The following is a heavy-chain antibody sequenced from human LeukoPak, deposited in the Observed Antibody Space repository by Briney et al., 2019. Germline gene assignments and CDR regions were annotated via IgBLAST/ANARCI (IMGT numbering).Heavy chain of an antibody. CDR2: IYYSGST. D-gene: IGHD6-19*01. J-gene: IGHJ4*02. V-gene: IGHV4-59*08. CDR3: ARHKSVAGIPFDY. Sequence: SETLSLTCTVSGGSISSYYWSWIRQPPGKGLEWIGYIYYSGSTNYNPSLKSRVTISVDTSKNQFSLKLSSVTAADTAVYYCARHKSVAGIPFDYGGQGTLVTVSS. CDR1: GGSISSYY.